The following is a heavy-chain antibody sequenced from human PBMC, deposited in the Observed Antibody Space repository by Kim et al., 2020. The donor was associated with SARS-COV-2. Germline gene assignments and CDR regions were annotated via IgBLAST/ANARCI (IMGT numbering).Heavy chain of an antibody. V-gene: IGHV4-39*01. Sequence: SETLSLTCTVSGGSISSSSYYWGWIRQPPGKGLEWIGSIYYSGSTYYNPSLKSRVTISVDTSKNQFSLKLSSVTAADTAVYYCARFGDKGAFDYWGQGTLVTVSS. CDR3: ARFGDKGAFDY. CDR1: GGSISSSSYY. D-gene: IGHD4-17*01. CDR2: IYYSGST. J-gene: IGHJ4*02.